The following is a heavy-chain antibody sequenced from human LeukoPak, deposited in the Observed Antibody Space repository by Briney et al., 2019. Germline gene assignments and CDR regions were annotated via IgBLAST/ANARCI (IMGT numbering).Heavy chain of an antibody. Sequence: GGSLRLSCAASGFTFSSYEMNWVRQAPGKGLEWFSYISGSGTVTHYADSVEGRFTISRDNTKNSLYLQMNSLRGEDTAVYYCARDGTPSYSTGWFYMDVWGKGTTVTISS. J-gene: IGHJ6*04. CDR3: ARDGTPSYSTGWFYMDV. CDR2: ISGSGTVT. D-gene: IGHD6-13*01. V-gene: IGHV3-48*03. CDR1: GFTFSSYE.